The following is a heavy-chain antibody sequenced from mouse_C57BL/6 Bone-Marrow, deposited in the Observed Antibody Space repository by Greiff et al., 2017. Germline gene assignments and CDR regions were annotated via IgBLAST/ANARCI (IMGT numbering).Heavy chain of an antibody. Sequence: VQLQQSGAKLVRPGASVKLSCTASGFNIKDDYMHWVKQRPEQGLEWIGWIDPENGDTEYASKFQGKATITADTSSNTAYLQLSSLTSEDTAVYYCTGGYYDYFDYWGQGTTLTVSS. D-gene: IGHD2-3*01. CDR2: IDPENGDT. CDR1: GFNIKDDY. V-gene: IGHV14-4*01. J-gene: IGHJ2*01. CDR3: TGGYYDYFDY.